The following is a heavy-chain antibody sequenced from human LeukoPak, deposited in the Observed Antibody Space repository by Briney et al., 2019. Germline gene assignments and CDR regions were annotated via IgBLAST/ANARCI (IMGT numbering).Heavy chain of an antibody. CDR3: ARVLHPLGSPYFDY. J-gene: IGHJ4*02. CDR2: IWYDGSNK. V-gene: IGHV3-33*01. CDR1: GFTFSSYG. Sequence: PGGSLRLSCAASGFTFSSYGMHWVRQAPGKGLEWVAVIWYDGSNKYYADSVKGRFTISRDNSKNTLYLQMNSLRAEDTAVYYCARVLHPLGSPYFDYWGQGTLVTVSS.